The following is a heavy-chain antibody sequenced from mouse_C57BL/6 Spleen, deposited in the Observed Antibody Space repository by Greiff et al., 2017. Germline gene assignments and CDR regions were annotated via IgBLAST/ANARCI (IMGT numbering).Heavy chain of an antibody. Sequence: QVQLKQPGAELVKPGASVKLSCKASGYTFTSYWMNWVKQRPGQGLEWIGMIHPNSGSTNYNEKFKSKATLTVDKSSSTAYMQLSSLKSEDSAVYYCAIEGADGYSLCAMDYWGQGTSVTVSS. V-gene: IGHV1-64*01. J-gene: IGHJ4*01. CDR1: GYTFTSYW. D-gene: IGHD2-3*01. CDR2: IHPNSGST. CDR3: AIEGADGYSLCAMDY.